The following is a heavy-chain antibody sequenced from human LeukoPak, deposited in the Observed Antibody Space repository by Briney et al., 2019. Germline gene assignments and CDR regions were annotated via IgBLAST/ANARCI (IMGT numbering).Heavy chain of an antibody. J-gene: IGHJ4*02. Sequence: PGGSLRLSCAASGFTFSNYAMTWIRHAPGKGLEWVATISDTSGRLTHADSVLGRFTISRDNSKNTLFLQMESLRAEDSALYYCAKGPSGSSHHFFDYWGQGTLVTVSS. CDR2: ISDTSGRL. CDR3: AKGPSGSSHHFFDY. D-gene: IGHD6-19*01. CDR1: GFTFSNYA. V-gene: IGHV3-23*01.